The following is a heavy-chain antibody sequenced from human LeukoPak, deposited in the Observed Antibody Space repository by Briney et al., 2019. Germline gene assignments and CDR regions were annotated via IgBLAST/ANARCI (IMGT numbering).Heavy chain of an antibody. Sequence: GGSLRLSCAASGFTFSSYAMSWVRQAPGKELEWVSAISGSGGSTYYADSVKGRFTISRDNSKNTLYLQMNSLRAEDTAVYYCAKGGAVAGDYYFDYWGQGTLVTVSS. CDR2: ISGSGGST. D-gene: IGHD6-19*01. J-gene: IGHJ4*02. CDR3: AKGGAVAGDYYFDY. CDR1: GFTFSSYA. V-gene: IGHV3-23*01.